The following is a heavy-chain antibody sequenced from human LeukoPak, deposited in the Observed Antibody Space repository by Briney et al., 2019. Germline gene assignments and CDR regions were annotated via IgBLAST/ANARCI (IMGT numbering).Heavy chain of an antibody. Sequence: GASLRLSCAASGFTFSSYAMSWVRQAPGKGLEWVSAISGSGGSTYYADSVKGRSTISRDNSKNTLYLQMNSLRAEDTAVYYCARDGSDIVVVPAAHPGAYFDYWGQGTLVTVSS. CDR3: ARDGSDIVVVPAAHPGAYFDY. CDR1: GFTFSSYA. CDR2: ISGSGGST. J-gene: IGHJ4*02. D-gene: IGHD2-2*01. V-gene: IGHV3-23*01.